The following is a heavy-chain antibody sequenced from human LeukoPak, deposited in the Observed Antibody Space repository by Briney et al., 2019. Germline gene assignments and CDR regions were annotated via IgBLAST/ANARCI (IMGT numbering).Heavy chain of an antibody. CDR2: INPNSGGT. D-gene: IGHD3-10*01. Sequence: ASGKVSCKASGYTFTGYYMHWVRQAPGQGLEWMGWINPNSGGTNYAQKFQGRVTMTRDTSISTAYMELSRLRSDDTAVYYCARGVVWFGELLRRHFDYWGQGTLVTVSS. V-gene: IGHV1-2*02. CDR1: GYTFTGYY. CDR3: ARGVVWFGELLRRHFDY. J-gene: IGHJ4*02.